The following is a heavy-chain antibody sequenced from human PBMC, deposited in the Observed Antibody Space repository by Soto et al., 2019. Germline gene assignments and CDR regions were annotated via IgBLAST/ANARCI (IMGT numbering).Heavy chain of an antibody. J-gene: IGHJ5*02. CDR1: GFTFTSNA. Sequence: QSGGSLRLSCAASGFTFTSNAMSWVRQGPGKGLEWISGVSSSGDRTYYTDSVKGRFTIARDNSKNTLYLQMDSLRAEDTATYYCAKGHYNWNLPGWFDPWGQGTLVTVSS. CDR3: AKGHYNWNLPGWFDP. V-gene: IGHV3-23*01. CDR2: VSSSGDRT. D-gene: IGHD1-20*01.